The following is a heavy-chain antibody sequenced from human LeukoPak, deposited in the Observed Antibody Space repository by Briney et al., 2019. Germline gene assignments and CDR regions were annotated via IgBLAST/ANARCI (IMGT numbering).Heavy chain of an antibody. J-gene: IGHJ4*02. Sequence: PSETLSLTCAVYGGSFSGYYWSWIRQPPGKGLEWIGEINHSGSTNYNPSLKSRVTISVDTSKNQFSLKLSSVTAADTAVYYCARSVWFGELGDWGRGTLVTVSS. CDR1: GGSFSGYY. CDR2: INHSGST. V-gene: IGHV4-34*01. CDR3: ARSVWFGELGD. D-gene: IGHD3-10*01.